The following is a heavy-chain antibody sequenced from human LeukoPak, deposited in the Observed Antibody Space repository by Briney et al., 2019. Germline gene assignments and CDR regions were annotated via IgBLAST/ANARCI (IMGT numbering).Heavy chain of an antibody. V-gene: IGHV3-30*02. D-gene: IGHD1-26*01. CDR3: AKRSGGGYYYYYMDV. Sequence: GGSLRLSCAASGFTFSSYGMHWVRQAPGKGLEWVAFIRYDGSNKYYADSVKGRFTISRDNSKNTLYLQMNSLRAEDTAVYYCAKRSGGGYYYYYMDVWGKGTTVTASS. CDR2: IRYDGSNK. J-gene: IGHJ6*03. CDR1: GFTFSSYG.